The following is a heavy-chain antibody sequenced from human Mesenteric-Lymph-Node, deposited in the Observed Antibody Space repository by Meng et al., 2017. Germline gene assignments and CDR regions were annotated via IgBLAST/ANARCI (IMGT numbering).Heavy chain of an antibody. D-gene: IGHD4-17*01. CDR3: AKDLPNTVTTSAFDI. CDR1: GFTFSSYA. Sequence: ETLSLTCAASGFTFSSYAMSWVRQAPGKGLEWVSAISGSGGSTYYADSVKGRFTISRDNSKNTLYLQMNSLRAEDTAVYYCAKDLPNTVTTSAFDIWGQGTMVTVSS. V-gene: IGHV3-23*01. CDR2: ISGSGGST. J-gene: IGHJ3*02.